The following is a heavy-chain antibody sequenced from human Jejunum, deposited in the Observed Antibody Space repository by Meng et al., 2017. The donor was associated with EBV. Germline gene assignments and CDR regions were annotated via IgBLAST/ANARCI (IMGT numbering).Heavy chain of an antibody. D-gene: IGHD5-18*01. CDR3: AQRWGGYGRFYY. Sequence: SGSGGGLVQPGGSLSLSVAASGLTFSDYAMSWFRQTPGKGLEWVPTVSSSGGDTYYADSVKGRFTISRDNSKKTLCLQMSSLRAEDTAVYYCAQRWGGYGRFYYWGQGALVTVSS. V-gene: IGHV3-23*01. CDR1: GLTFSDYA. J-gene: IGHJ4*02. CDR2: VSSSGGDT.